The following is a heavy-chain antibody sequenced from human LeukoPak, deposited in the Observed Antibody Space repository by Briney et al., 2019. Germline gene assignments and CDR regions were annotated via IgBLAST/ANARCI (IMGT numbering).Heavy chain of an antibody. V-gene: IGHV3-53*01. Sequence: PGGSLRLSCAASGFTVSSNYMSWVRQAPGKGLEWVSVIYSGGSTYYADSVKGRFTISRDNSKNTLYLQMNSLRAEDTAVYYCARDRYYYDSSGIHAEYFQHWGQGTLVTVSS. J-gene: IGHJ1*01. D-gene: IGHD3-22*01. CDR2: IYSGGST. CDR1: GFTVSSNY. CDR3: ARDRYYYDSSGIHAEYFQH.